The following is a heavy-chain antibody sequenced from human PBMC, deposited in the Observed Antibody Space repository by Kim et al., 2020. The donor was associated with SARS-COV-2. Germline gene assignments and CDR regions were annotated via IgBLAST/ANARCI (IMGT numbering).Heavy chain of an antibody. CDR3: ATHVPHTAMVSYYYYGMDV. J-gene: IGHJ6*02. V-gene: IGHV4-4*02. CDR1: GGSISSSNW. Sequence: SETLSLTCAVSGGSISSSNWWSWVRQPPGKGLEWIGEIYHSGSTNYNPSLKSRVTISVDKSKNQFSLKLSSVTAADTAVYYCATHVPHTAMVSYYYYGMDVWGQGTTVTVSS. CDR2: IYHSGST. D-gene: IGHD5-18*01.